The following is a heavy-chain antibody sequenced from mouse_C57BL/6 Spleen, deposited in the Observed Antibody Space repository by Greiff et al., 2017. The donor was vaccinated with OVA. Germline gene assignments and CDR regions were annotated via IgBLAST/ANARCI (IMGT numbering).Heavy chain of an antibody. CDR3: ARVTPSNPYFDV. J-gene: IGHJ1*03. D-gene: IGHD2-10*02. Sequence: VQLQQSGAELVKPGASVKLSCTASGFNIKDYYMHWVKQRPEQGLEWIGRIDPEDGETKSAPKFQGKATITADTSSNTAYLQLSSLTSEDSAVYYCARVTPSNPYFDVWGTGTTVTVSS. CDR1: GFNIKDYY. CDR2: IDPEDGET. V-gene: IGHV14-2*01.